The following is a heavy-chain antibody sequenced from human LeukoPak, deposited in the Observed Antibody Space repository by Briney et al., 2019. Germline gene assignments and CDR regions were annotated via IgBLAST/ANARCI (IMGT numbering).Heavy chain of an antibody. CDR2: IRSKANSYAT. V-gene: IGHV3-73*01. Sequence: GGSLRLSCAASGFTFSGSAMHWVRQASGKGLKWVGRIRSKANSYATAYAASVKGRFTISRDDSKNTAYLQMNSLKTEDTAVYYCTRLRSGGDYWGQGTLVTVSS. D-gene: IGHD6-19*01. J-gene: IGHJ4*02. CDR1: GFTFSGSA. CDR3: TRLRSGGDY.